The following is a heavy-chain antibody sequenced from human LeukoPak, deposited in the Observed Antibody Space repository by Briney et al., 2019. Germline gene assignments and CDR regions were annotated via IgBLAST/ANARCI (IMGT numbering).Heavy chain of an antibody. J-gene: IGHJ4*02. CDR1: GFTSSSYA. CDR3: AKGDITFGGVIVRPDFDY. Sequence: GGSLRLSCAASGFTSSSYAMSWVRQAPGKGLEWVSAISGSGGSTYYADSVKGRFTISRDNSKNTLYLQMNSLRAEDTAVYYCAKGDITFGGVIVRPDFDYWGQGTLVTVSS. V-gene: IGHV3-23*01. D-gene: IGHD3-16*02. CDR2: ISGSGGST.